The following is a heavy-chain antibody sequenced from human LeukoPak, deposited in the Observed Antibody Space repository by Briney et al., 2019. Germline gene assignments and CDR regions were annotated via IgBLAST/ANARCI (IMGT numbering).Heavy chain of an antibody. V-gene: IGHV1-2*02. J-gene: IGHJ4*02. CDR1: GYTFTGYY. D-gene: IGHD5-18*01. CDR3: AREQDIGMVSALDY. CDR2: INPNSGGT. Sequence: ASVKLSCKASGYTFTGYYMHWVRQAPGPGLEWMGWINPNSGGTNYAQKFQGRVTMTRDTSISTAYMELSRLRSDDTAVYYCAREQDIGMVSALDYWGQGTLVTVSS.